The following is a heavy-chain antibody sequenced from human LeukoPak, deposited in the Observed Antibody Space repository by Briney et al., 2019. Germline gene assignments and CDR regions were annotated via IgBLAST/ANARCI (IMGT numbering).Heavy chain of an antibody. CDR1: GFTFSSYG. CDR2: IWYDGSNK. J-gene: IGHJ3*01. CDR3: AKDFEITFGGASGPST. D-gene: IGHD3-16*01. V-gene: IGHV3-33*06. Sequence: GGSPRLSCAASGFTFSSYGMHWVRQAPGKGLEWVAVIWYDGSNKYYADSVKCRFTISRDNSKNTLYLQMNSLRAEDTAVYYCAKDFEITFGGASGPSTWGQGTMVTVSA.